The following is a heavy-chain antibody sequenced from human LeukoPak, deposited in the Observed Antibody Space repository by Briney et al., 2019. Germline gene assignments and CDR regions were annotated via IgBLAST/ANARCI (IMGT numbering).Heavy chain of an antibody. CDR1: GYTFTSFG. CDR2: ISPYSGNT. Sequence: ASVRVSCKASGYTFTSFGISWVRQAPGQGLEWMGCISPYSGNTNYAQKLQGRVTVTTDTSTSTAYMELRSLRSDDTAVYYCARDSTTLDYWGQGTLVTVSS. V-gene: IGHV1-18*01. D-gene: IGHD1-1*01. CDR3: ARDSTTLDY. J-gene: IGHJ4*02.